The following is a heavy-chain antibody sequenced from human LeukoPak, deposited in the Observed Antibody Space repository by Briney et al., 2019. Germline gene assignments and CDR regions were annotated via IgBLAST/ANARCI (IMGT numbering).Heavy chain of an antibody. CDR3: ARSRGYSGYAYDAFDI. CDR2: VYYSGST. J-gene: IGHJ3*02. D-gene: IGHD5-12*01. Sequence: SGTLSLTCSVSGVSINNYYWSWLREPPGRGLEWIGYVYYSGSTNYNPSLKSRVTISVDTSKNQFSLKLSSVTAADTAVYYCARSRGYSGYAYDAFDIWGQGTMVTVSS. V-gene: IGHV4-59*01. CDR1: GVSINNYY.